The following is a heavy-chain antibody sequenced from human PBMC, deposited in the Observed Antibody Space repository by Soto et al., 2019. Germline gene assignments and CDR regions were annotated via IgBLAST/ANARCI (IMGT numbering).Heavy chain of an antibody. J-gene: IGHJ4*02. V-gene: IGHV4-34*01. CDR3: ARAGVITMVRGVIITGYFDY. D-gene: IGHD3-10*01. CDR2: INHSGST. CDR1: GGSFSGYY. Sequence: SETLSLTCAVYGGSFSGYYWSWIRQPPGKGLEWIGEINHSGSTNYNPSLKSRVTISVDTSKNQFSLKLSSVTAADTAVYYCARAGVITMVRGVIITGYFDYWGQGTLVTVSS.